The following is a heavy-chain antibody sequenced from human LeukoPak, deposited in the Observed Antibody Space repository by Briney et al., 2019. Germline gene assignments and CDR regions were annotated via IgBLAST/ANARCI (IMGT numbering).Heavy chain of an antibody. J-gene: IGHJ6*03. V-gene: IGHV3-30*04. CDR1: GFTFSSYA. Sequence: GGSLRLSCAASGFTFSSYAMHWVRQAPGKGLEWVAVISYDGSNKYYADSVKGRFTISRDNSKNTLYLQMNSLRAEDTAVYYCARDGNGYSYYYYYMDVWGKGTTVTVSS. CDR3: ARDGNGYSYYYYYMDV. CDR2: ISYDGSNK. D-gene: IGHD6-13*01.